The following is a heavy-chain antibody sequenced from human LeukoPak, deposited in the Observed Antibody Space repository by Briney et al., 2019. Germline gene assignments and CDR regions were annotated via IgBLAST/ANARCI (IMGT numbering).Heavy chain of an antibody. D-gene: IGHD3-22*01. V-gene: IGHV4-38-2*02. J-gene: IGHJ3*02. CDR3: AKATYYHDSSDLPAFDI. CDR2: IYHSGST. Sequence: PSETLSLTCTVSGYSISSVYYWGWIRQPPGKGLEWIGSIYHSGSTYYNPSLKSRVTISVDTSKNQFSLKLSSVTAADTAVYYCAKATYYHDSSDLPAFDIWGQGTMVTVSS. CDR1: GYSISSVYY.